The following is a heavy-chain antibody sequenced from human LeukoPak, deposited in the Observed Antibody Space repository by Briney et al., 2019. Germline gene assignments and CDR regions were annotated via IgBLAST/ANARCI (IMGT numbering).Heavy chain of an antibody. CDR3: ARDIVGAIARDFSYYYYGMDV. Sequence: GASVKVSCKAFGHTFSSYGISWVRQAPGQGLEWMGWISGYNGNTNYAQKLQGRVTMTTDTSTSTAYMELRSLRSDDTAVYYCARDIVGAIARDFSYYYYGMDVWGQGTTVTVSS. CDR1: GHTFSSYG. D-gene: IGHD1-26*01. J-gene: IGHJ6*02. CDR2: ISGYNGNT. V-gene: IGHV1-18*01.